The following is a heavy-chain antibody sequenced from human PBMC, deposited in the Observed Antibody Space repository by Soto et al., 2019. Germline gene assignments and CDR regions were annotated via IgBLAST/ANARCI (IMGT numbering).Heavy chain of an antibody. D-gene: IGHD6-13*01. CDR3: SRFYIAAATTGHYYYYYGMDV. V-gene: IGHV4-59*01. J-gene: IGHJ6*02. CDR1: GGSISSYY. Sequence: SETLSLTCTVSGGSISSYYWSWIRQPPGKGLEWIGYIYYNGNTNYNPSLKSRVTISVDTSKNQFSLKLSSVSAADTAVYYCSRFYIAAATTGHYYYYYGMDVWGQGTTVTVSS. CDR2: IYYNGNT.